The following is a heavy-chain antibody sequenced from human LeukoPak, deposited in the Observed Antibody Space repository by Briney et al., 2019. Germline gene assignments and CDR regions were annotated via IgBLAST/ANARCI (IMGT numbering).Heavy chain of an antibody. D-gene: IGHD4-17*01. J-gene: IGHJ4*02. Sequence: PSETLSLTCTVSGGSISSYYWSWIRQPPGKGLEWIGYIYYSGSTNYNPSLKSRVTISVDTSKNQFSLKLSSVTAADTAVYYCARAQSYGDLDYWGQGTLVTVSS. V-gene: IGHV4-59*01. CDR3: ARAQSYGDLDY. CDR1: GGSISSYY. CDR2: IYYSGST.